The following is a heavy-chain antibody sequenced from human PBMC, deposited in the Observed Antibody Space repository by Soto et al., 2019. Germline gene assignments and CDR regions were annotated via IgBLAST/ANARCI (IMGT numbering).Heavy chain of an antibody. CDR1: VYRFTKYW. D-gene: IGHD3-10*01. V-gene: IGHV5-51*01. Sequence: PGESLKISCTGSVYRFTKYWLGWVRQMPVKGLEWMGIIDPGDSDTRYSPSFQGQVTISVDKFISTAYLQWSSLKATDTAMYYCAARVGSSPLYYYGVDVWGQGTTVTVSS. CDR2: IDPGDSDT. J-gene: IGHJ6*02. CDR3: AARVGSSPLYYYGVDV.